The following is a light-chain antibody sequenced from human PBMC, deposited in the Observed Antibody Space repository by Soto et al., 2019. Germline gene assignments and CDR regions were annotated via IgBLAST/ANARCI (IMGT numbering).Light chain of an antibody. CDR3: QQYAGLPYT. V-gene: IGKV3-20*01. CDR2: GAS. J-gene: IGKJ2*01. Sequence: EIVLTQSPGTLSLSPGERATLSCMASQTLTTRFLAWYQQKPGQAPRLLIYGASSRATGIPDRFSGSGSGTEYTLTISRLEPEDFAVYSCQQYAGLPYTCGQGTTLEVK. CDR1: QTLTTRF.